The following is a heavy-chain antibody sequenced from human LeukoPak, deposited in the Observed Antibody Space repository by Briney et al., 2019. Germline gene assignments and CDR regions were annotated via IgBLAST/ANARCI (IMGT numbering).Heavy chain of an antibody. CDR3: ARELDWFDP. D-gene: IGHD5-24*01. J-gene: IGHJ5*02. CDR2: INPNSGNT. Sequence: ASVKVSCKASGYTFTGYYMHWVRQAPGQGLEWMGWINPNSGNTGYAQKFQGRVTITRNTSISTAYMELSSLRSEDTAVYYCARELDWFDPWGQGTLVTVSS. V-gene: IGHV1-8*03. CDR1: GYTFTGYY.